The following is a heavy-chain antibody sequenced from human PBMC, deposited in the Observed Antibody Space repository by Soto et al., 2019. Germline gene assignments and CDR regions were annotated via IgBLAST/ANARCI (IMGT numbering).Heavy chain of an antibody. CDR2: IYYSGST. CDR3: ARTLVGAPLLDY. Sequence: TLSLTCTVSGGSISSGNYYWSWIRQPPGKGLEWIGYIYYSGSTYYNPSLKSRVTISVDTSKNQFSLKLSSVTAADTAVYYCARTLVGAPLLDYWGQGTLVIVSA. J-gene: IGHJ4*02. V-gene: IGHV4-30-4*01. CDR1: GGSISSGNYY. D-gene: IGHD1-26*01.